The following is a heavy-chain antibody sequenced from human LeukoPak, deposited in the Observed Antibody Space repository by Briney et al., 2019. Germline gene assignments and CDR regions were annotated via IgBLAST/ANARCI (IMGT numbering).Heavy chain of an antibody. Sequence: GGSLRLSCAASGFTFSSYSMDWVRQAPGKGLEWVSSISSSSSYIYYADSVKGRFTISRDNAKNSLYLQMNSLRAEDTAVYYCARDYDFWSGFDYWGQGTLVTVSS. V-gene: IGHV3-21*01. D-gene: IGHD3-3*01. CDR3: ARDYDFWSGFDY. CDR1: GFTFSSYS. CDR2: ISSSSSYI. J-gene: IGHJ4*02.